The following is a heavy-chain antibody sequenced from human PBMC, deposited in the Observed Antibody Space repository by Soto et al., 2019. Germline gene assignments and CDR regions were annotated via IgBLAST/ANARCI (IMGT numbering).Heavy chain of an antibody. V-gene: IGHV4-34*01. CDR3: GSGNFWRGYYYYYYIMYV. Sequence: SETLSLTGAVYGGSFSGYYWSWIRQPPGKGLEWIGEINHSGSTNYNPSLKSRVTISVDTSKNQFSLKLSSVTAADTAVYYCGSGNFWRGYYYYYYIMYVWGVETKATVSS. D-gene: IGHD3-3*01. CDR1: GGSFSGYY. CDR2: INHSGST. J-gene: IGHJ6*02.